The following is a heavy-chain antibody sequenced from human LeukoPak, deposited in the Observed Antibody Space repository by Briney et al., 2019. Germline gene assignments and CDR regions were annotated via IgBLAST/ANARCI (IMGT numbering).Heavy chain of an antibody. J-gene: IGHJ5*02. Sequence: GGSLTLSCAASGFTFTNAWMTWVRQAPGKGLEWVGRIKSKTDGGTTDYAAPVKGRFTISRDDSKNTLYLQMNSLKTEDTAVYYCTTEVRWEALENHHWGQGTLVTVSS. D-gene: IGHD1-26*01. CDR1: GFTFTNAW. CDR3: TTEVRWEALENHH. CDR2: IKSKTDGGTT. V-gene: IGHV3-15*01.